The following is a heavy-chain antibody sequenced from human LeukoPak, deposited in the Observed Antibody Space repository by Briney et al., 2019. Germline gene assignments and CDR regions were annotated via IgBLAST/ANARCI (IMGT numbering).Heavy chain of an antibody. V-gene: IGHV3-21*01. D-gene: IGHD2-15*01. CDR1: GFTFSSYS. CDR3: AGTYCSGGRCPPRSLAFDI. CDR2: ISSSSSYI. Sequence: GGSLRLSCAASGFTFSSYSMNWVRQAPGKGLEWVSSISSSSSYIYYADSVKGRFTISRDNAKNSLYLQMNSLRAEDTAVYYCAGTYCSGGRCPPRSLAFDIWGQGTMVTVSS. J-gene: IGHJ3*02.